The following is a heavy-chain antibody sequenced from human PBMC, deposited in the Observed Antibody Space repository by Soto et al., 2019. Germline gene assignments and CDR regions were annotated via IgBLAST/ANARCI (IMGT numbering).Heavy chain of an antibody. J-gene: IGHJ6*02. CDR2: LSGGGDRT. CDR1: GFTFSSYA. Sequence: GGSLRLSCAASGFTFSSYALTWVRQAPGKGLEWVSTLSGGGDRTYYADSVKGRFTISRDNSKDTLYPQMNSLRAEDTAVYYCAKMSVRGVINGIYSYNGMDVWGQGTSVTVSS. D-gene: IGHD3-10*02. CDR3: AKMSVRGVINGIYSYNGMDV. V-gene: IGHV3-23*01.